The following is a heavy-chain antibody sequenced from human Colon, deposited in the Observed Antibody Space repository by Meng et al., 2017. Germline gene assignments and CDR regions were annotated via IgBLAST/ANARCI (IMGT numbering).Heavy chain of an antibody. CDR2: IYWEDDK. V-gene: IGHV2-5*02. D-gene: IGHD7-27*01. J-gene: IGHJ4*02. CDR3: AHSSLWALWGPFDY. CDR1: GFPLSTSGVG. Sequence: SGPTLVKPTQTLTLTCPFSGFPLSTSGVGVGWIRQPPGKALEWLALIYWEDDKPYSPSLKSRLTITKDTSKNQVVLTKTNMDPVDTATYCCAHSSLWALWGPFDYWGQGTLVTVSS.